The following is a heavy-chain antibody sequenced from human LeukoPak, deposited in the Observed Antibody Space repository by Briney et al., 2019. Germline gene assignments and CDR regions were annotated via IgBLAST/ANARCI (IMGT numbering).Heavy chain of an antibody. CDR2: INPSGGSA. D-gene: IGHD1-14*01. J-gene: IGHJ6*02. CDR1: GYTFTSYY. CDR3: ARVGTYNYYGMDV. V-gene: IGHV1-46*01. Sequence: ASVKVSCKASGYTFTSYYIHWVRQAPGQGLEWMGLINPSGGSANYAQKFQGRVTMTRDTSTSTVYMELSSLRSEDTAVYYCARVGTYNYYGMDVWGQGTTVTVSS.